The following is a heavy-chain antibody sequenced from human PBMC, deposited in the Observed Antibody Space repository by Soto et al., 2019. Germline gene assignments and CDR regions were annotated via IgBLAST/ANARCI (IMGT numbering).Heavy chain of an antibody. Sequence: PSETLSLTCAVYGGSFSGYYWSWIRQPPGKGLEWIGEITHSGSTNYNPSLKSRVTISIDTSKNQFSLNLTSVTAADTAVYYCAIPGNDFWSGYYRRPATFDYWGQGTLVTVSS. CDR2: ITHSGST. CDR1: GGSFSGYY. D-gene: IGHD3-3*01. J-gene: IGHJ4*02. V-gene: IGHV4-34*01. CDR3: AIPGNDFWSGYYRRPATFDY.